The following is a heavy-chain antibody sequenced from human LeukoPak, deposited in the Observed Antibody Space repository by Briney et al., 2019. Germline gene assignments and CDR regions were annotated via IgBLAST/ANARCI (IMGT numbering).Heavy chain of an antibody. CDR2: ISASGGST. CDR1: GFTFSTYA. V-gene: IGHV3-23*01. CDR3: AKGPRQQLVTRFDN. D-gene: IGHD6-13*01. Sequence: GGSLRLSCAASGFTFSTYAMSWVRQAPRKGLEWVSDISASGGSTYYADFVKGRFTVSRGNSKNTLYLQMSSLRADDTAVYYCAKGPRQQLVTRFDNWGQGTLLTVSS. J-gene: IGHJ4*02.